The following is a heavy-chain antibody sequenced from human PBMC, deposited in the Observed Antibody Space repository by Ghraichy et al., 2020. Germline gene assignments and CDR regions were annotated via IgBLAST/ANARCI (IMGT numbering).Heavy chain of an antibody. CDR1: GGSFSGYY. CDR2: INHSGST. J-gene: IGHJ3*02. V-gene: IGHV4-34*01. Sequence: SQTLSLTCAVYGGSFSGYYWSWIRQPPGKGLEWIGEINHSGSTNYNPSLKSRVTISVDTSKNQFSLKLSSVTAADTAVYYCARGFVAVAGTKAFDIWGQGTMVTVSS. D-gene: IGHD6-19*01. CDR3: ARGFVAVAGTKAFDI.